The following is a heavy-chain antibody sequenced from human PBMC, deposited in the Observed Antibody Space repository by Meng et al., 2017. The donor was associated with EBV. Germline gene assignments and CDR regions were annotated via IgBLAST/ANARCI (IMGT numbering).Heavy chain of an antibody. CDR3: AHSKYYSDSGGYWDYFDD. D-gene: IGHD3-10*01. V-gene: IGHV2-5*02. CDR2: IYWDDAK. CDR1: GISLTTSGVG. J-gene: IGHJ4*02. Sequence: IPLKQSGPTLVKPTQTLLLTCTFSGISLTTSGVGVGWIRQPPGKALEWLAVIYWDDAKRYSPSLKNRLTITKDTSKNQVVLTMTNMDPVDTATYFCAHSKYYSDSGGYWDYFDDWGQGTLVTVSS.